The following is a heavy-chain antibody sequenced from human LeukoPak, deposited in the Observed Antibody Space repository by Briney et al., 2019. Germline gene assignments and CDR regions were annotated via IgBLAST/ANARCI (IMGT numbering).Heavy chain of an antibody. CDR3: ARGGTYTREYFQG. J-gene: IGHJ1*01. V-gene: IGHV3-64*01. D-gene: IGHD1-26*01. Sequence: GGSLRLSCAASGSTFSGHAMHWVRQAPGKGLEYVSVISTDGGDIYYATSVKGRFIISRDNSRNTLYLQMGSLRAEDMAVYYCARGGTYTREYFQGWGQGPLVTVSS. CDR2: ISTDGGDI. CDR1: GSTFSGHA.